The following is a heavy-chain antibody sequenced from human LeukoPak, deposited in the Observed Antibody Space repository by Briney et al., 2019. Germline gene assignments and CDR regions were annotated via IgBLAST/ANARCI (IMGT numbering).Heavy chain of an antibody. V-gene: IGHV4-34*01. J-gene: IGHJ4*02. CDR2: INHSGST. D-gene: IGHD3-10*01. Sequence: SETLSLTCAVYGGAFSGYYWSLIRQPPRQGLQWFGEINHSGSTNYNPSLKSRVTISVDTSKNQFSLKLSSVTAADTAVYYCARAALRWFGDPGLDYWGQGTLVTVSS. CDR1: GGAFSGYY. CDR3: ARAALRWFGDPGLDY.